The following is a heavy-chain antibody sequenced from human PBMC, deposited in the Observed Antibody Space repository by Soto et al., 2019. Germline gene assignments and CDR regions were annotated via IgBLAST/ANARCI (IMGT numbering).Heavy chain of an antibody. CDR2: ISSSSTYT. Sequence: GGSLRLSCAASGFTFSDYYMSWIRQAPGKGLEWVSYISSSSTYTNHADSVKGRFTISRDNAKNSLYLQMNSLRAEDTAVYYCAAYYYDSSGYYIFDYWGQGTLVTVSS. CDR3: AAYYYDSSGYYIFDY. J-gene: IGHJ4*02. CDR1: GFTFSDYY. D-gene: IGHD3-22*01. V-gene: IGHV3-11*06.